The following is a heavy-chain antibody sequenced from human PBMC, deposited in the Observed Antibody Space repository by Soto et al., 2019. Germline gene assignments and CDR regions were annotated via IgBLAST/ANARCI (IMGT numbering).Heavy chain of an antibody. CDR2: MGCAGAR. CDR3: TRAAFGDGMDL. Sequence: EVQLVESGGGLVQPGGSLRLSCAAFGFTYNSYDMHWVRQVSGKGLEWVSSMGCAGAREYADSVKGRFIIFRDNAKNSLYLQMDSLRAGDTAVYYCTRAAFGDGMDLWGQGTPVTVSS. CDR1: GFTYNSYD. D-gene: IGHD3-10*01. V-gene: IGHV3-13*01. J-gene: IGHJ6*02.